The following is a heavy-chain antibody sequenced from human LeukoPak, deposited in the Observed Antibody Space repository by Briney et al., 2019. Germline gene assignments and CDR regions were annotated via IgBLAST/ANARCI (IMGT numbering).Heavy chain of an antibody. D-gene: IGHD6-13*01. V-gene: IGHV3-23*01. Sequence: GGSLRLSCAAAGFTFSSYAMSWVRQPPGKGLGWVSAISGSRGSTYYADSVKGRFPISREHSKHTLYLQMNSPGAEDTAVYYCAKVRYSSSWYDYWGQGTLVTVSS. CDR2: ISGSRGST. J-gene: IGHJ4*02. CDR3: AKVRYSSSWYDY. CDR1: GFTFSSYA.